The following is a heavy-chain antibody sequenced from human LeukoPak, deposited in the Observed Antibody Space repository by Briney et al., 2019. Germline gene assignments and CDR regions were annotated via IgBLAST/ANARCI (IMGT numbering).Heavy chain of an antibody. D-gene: IGHD5-24*01. Sequence: PGGSLTLSCAAYGFTFDDYAMHWVRQAPGKGLEWVSEISWNSGSIGYAASVKGRFTTSRDNAKHSLYLQMNGLRADDTALYYCGKDDNFNRLNDFDYWGQGTLVTVSS. J-gene: IGHJ4*02. CDR2: ISWNSGSI. CDR3: GKDDNFNRLNDFDY. CDR1: GFTFDDYA. V-gene: IGHV3-9*01.